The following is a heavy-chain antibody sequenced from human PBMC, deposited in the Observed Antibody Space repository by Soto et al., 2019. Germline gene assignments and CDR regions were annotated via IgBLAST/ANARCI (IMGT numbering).Heavy chain of an antibody. J-gene: IGHJ6*02. CDR3: ARLWNSSWYPYGMDV. D-gene: IGHD6-13*01. CDR2: IYCSGST. CDR1: GGSIISSSYY. Sequence: SETLSLTCTVSGGSIISSSYYWGWIRQPPGKGLEWIGSIYCSGSTYYNPSLKSRVTISVDTSKNQFSLKLSSVTAADTAVYYCARLWNSSWYPYGMDVWGQGTTVT. V-gene: IGHV4-39*01.